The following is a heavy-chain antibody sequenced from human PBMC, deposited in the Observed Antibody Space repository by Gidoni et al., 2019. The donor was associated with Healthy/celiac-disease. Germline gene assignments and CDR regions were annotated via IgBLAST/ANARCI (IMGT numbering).Heavy chain of an antibody. D-gene: IGHD2-15*01. Sequence: EVQLVESGGGLVKPGGSLRLSCAASGFTFSSYRMNWVRQAPGKGLEWVSSISSSSSYIYYADSVKGRFTISRDNAKNSLYLQMNSLRAEDTAVYYCAREYCSGGSCYYFDIWGQGTMVTVSS. V-gene: IGHV3-21*01. CDR1: GFTFSSYR. J-gene: IGHJ3*02. CDR2: ISSSSSYI. CDR3: AREYCSGGSCYYFDI.